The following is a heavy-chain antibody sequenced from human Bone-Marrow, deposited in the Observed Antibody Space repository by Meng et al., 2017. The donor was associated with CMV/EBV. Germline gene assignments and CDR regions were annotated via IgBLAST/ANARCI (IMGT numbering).Heavy chain of an antibody. CDR2: IYSGGST. CDR3: ARDLAALDAFDN. CDR1: GFTVSSNY. J-gene: IGHJ3*02. D-gene: IGHD6-13*01. Sequence: LSCAASGFTVSSNYMSWVRQAPGKGLEWVSVIYSGGSTYYADSVKGRFTISRDNSKNTLYLQMNSLRAEDTAVYYCARDLAALDAFDNWGQGTMVTVSS. V-gene: IGHV3-66*02.